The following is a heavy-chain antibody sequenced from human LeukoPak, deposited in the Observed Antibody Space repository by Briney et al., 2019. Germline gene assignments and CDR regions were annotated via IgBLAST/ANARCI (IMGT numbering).Heavy chain of an antibody. CDR3: ARDSPNWGSSAFDI. Sequence: SETLSLTCTVSGGSISSGGYYWSWIRQHPGKGLEWIGYIYYSGSTYYNPSLKSRVTISVDTSKNQFSLKLSSVTAADTAVYYCARDSPNWGSSAFDIWGQGTTVTVSS. CDR1: GGSISSGGYY. CDR2: IYYSGST. J-gene: IGHJ3*02. D-gene: IGHD7-27*01. V-gene: IGHV4-31*03.